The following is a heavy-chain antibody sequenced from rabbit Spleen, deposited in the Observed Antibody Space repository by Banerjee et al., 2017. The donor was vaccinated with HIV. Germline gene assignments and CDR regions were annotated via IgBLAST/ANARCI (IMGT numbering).Heavy chain of an antibody. Sequence: QEQLEESAGGLVNPGGSLTLTCTASGFSLSSYYMCWVRQAPGKGLEWISCIAGDSSGFTYSATWAKGRFTCSKTSSTTVTLQMTSLTVADTATYFCARDTGTSFSSYGMDLWGQGTLVTVS. V-gene: IGHV1S45*01. CDR2: IAGDSSGFT. CDR1: GFSLSSYY. CDR3: ARDTGTSFSSYGMDL. J-gene: IGHJ6*01. D-gene: IGHD7-1*01.